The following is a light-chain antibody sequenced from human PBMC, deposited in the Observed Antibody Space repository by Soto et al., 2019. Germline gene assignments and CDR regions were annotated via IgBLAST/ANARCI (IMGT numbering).Light chain of an antibody. J-gene: IGLJ2*01. Sequence: QSVVTQPPSASGTPGQRVTISCSGSRTNIGVNYVYWYQQFPGTAPKLLIYTNTQRPSGVPDRFSGSKAGTAASLAISGLRAEDEAAYYCVAWDDSLDGPVFGGGTKLTVL. V-gene: IGLV1-47*01. CDR3: VAWDDSLDGPV. CDR1: RTNIGVNY. CDR2: TNT.